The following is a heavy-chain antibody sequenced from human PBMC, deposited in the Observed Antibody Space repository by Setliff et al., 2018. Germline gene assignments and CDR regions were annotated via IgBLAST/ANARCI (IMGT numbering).Heavy chain of an antibody. D-gene: IGHD3-3*01. CDR2: INHSGST. J-gene: IGHJ6*04. CDR3: ARARSRYYNFWSGEMDV. V-gene: IGHV4-34*01. Sequence: SETLSLTCGVFGESFSGFHWSWIRQPPGKGLEWIGEINHSGSTNYNPSLKSRVTISVDTSKNQFSLKLSSVTAADTAVYYCARARSRYYNFWSGEMDVWGKGTTVTVSS. CDR1: GESFSGFH.